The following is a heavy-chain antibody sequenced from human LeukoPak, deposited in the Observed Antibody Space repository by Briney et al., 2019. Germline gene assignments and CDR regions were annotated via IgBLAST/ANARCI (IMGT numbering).Heavy chain of an antibody. CDR2: INHSGST. Sequence: SETLSLTCAVYGGSFSGYYWSWIRQPPGKGLEWIGEINHSGSTNYNPSLKSRVTISVDTSKNQFSLKLSSVTAADTAVYYCARRGFITMIVVVIRRPFYFDYWGQGTLVTVSS. D-gene: IGHD3-22*01. CDR1: GGSFSGYY. CDR3: ARRGFITMIVVVIRRPFYFDY. V-gene: IGHV4-34*01. J-gene: IGHJ4*02.